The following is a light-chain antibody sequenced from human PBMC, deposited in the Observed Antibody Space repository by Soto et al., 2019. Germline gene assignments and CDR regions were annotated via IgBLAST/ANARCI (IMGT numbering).Light chain of an antibody. CDR3: QQYGSSFSFT. CDR2: GAS. Sequence: EIVLTQSPGTLSLSPGERATLSCRASQSVSSSYLGWYQQKPGQAPRLLIYGASSRATGIPDRFSGSGSGTDFTLTISRLEPEDFAVYYCQQYGSSFSFTSGPGTKVDIK. V-gene: IGKV3-20*01. CDR1: QSVSSSY. J-gene: IGKJ3*01.